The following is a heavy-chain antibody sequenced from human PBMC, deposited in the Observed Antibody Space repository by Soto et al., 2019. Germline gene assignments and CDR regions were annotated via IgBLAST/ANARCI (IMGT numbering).Heavy chain of an antibody. D-gene: IGHD3-3*01. J-gene: IGHJ4*02. Sequence: GESLKISSKGSEYSFTSYWIGWVRQMPGKGLEWMGIIYPGDSDTRYSPSFQGQVTISADKSISTAYLQWSSLKASDTAMYYCARHGAKSYDFWSGYPIDYWGQGTLVTVSS. CDR1: EYSFTSYW. CDR2: IYPGDSDT. V-gene: IGHV5-51*01. CDR3: ARHGAKSYDFWSGYPIDY.